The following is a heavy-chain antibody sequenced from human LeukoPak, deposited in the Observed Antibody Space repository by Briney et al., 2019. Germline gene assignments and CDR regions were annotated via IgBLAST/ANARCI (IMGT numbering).Heavy chain of an antibody. D-gene: IGHD3-22*01. CDR1: GFTFSSYA. Sequence: GGSLRLSCAASGFTFSSYAMSWVRQAPGKGLEWVSVIYSGGSTYYADSVKGRFTISRHNSKNTLYLQMNSLRAEDTAVYYCARYLVVIEDAFDIWGQGTMVTVSS. CDR2: IYSGGST. CDR3: ARYLVVIEDAFDI. V-gene: IGHV3-53*04. J-gene: IGHJ3*02.